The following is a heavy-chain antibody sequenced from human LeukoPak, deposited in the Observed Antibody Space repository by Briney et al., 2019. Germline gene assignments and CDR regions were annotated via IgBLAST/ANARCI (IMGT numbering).Heavy chain of an antibody. Sequence: ASVKVSCKASGYTFTGYYMHWVRQAPGQGLEWMGRINPNSGGTNYAQKFQGRVTMTRDTSTSTVYMELSSLRSEDTAVYYCARAKAPYSSSCPDYWGQGTLVTVSS. J-gene: IGHJ4*02. D-gene: IGHD6-13*01. CDR3: ARAKAPYSSSCPDY. V-gene: IGHV1-2*06. CDR1: GYTFTGYY. CDR2: INPNSGGT.